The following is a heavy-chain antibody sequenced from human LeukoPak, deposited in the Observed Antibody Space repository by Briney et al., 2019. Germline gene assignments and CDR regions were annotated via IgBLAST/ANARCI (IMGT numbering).Heavy chain of an antibody. V-gene: IGHV4-4*09. J-gene: IGHJ4*02. CDR2: IYASGST. CDR1: GGSITSYY. D-gene: IGHD6-19*01. CDR3: ARGHSSGWYYIDN. Sequence: SETLSLTCTVSGGSITSYYWSWIRQPPGKGLEWIGYIYASGSTNYNPSLKSRVTISVDTSKNQCSLKLSSVTAADTAVYYCARGHSSGWYYIDNWGQGTLVTVSS.